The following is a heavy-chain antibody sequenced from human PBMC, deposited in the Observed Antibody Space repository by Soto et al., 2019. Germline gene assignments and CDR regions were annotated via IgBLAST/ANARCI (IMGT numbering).Heavy chain of an antibody. V-gene: IGHV3-23*01. CDR3: AKDRTVVVVAATFDY. CDR1: GFTFSSYA. CDR2: ISGSGGST. D-gene: IGHD2-15*01. Sequence: GGSLRLSCAASGFTFSSYAMSWVHQAPGKGLEWVSAISGSGGSTYYADSVKGRFTISRDNSKNTLYLQMNSLRAEDTAVYYCAKDRTVVVVAATFDYWGQGTLVTVSS. J-gene: IGHJ4*02.